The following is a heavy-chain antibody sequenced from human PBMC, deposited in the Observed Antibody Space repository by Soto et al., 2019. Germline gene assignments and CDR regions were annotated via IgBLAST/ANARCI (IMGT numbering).Heavy chain of an antibody. CDR1: GGTFSSYA. Sequence: GASVKVSCKASGGTFSSYAISWVRQAPGQGLEWMGGIIPIFGTANYAQKFQGRVTITADESTSTAYMELSSLRSEDTAVYYCARDSMSLSGGDKRTTDYWGQGTLVTVSS. CDR2: IIPIFGTA. V-gene: IGHV1-69*13. CDR3: ARDSMSLSGGDKRTTDY. J-gene: IGHJ4*02. D-gene: IGHD2-21*02.